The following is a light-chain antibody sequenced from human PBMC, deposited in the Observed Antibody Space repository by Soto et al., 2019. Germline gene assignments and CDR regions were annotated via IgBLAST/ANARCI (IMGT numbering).Light chain of an antibody. Sequence: EIGLTQSPGTLSLSPGGRATLSCRASQSVSRNSVAWYQHKPGQAPRLLIYGGSSRASGIPDRFSGSGSGADFTLSITRLEPEDFARYYCQQYGSTPLTFGGGTKVEIK. CDR2: GGS. J-gene: IGKJ4*01. CDR1: QSVSRNS. V-gene: IGKV3-20*01. CDR3: QQYGSTPLT.